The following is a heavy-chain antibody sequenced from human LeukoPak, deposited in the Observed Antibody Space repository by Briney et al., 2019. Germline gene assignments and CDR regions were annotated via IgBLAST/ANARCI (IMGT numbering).Heavy chain of an antibody. J-gene: IGHJ4*02. V-gene: IGHV4-39*07. CDR3: AGGDWLSPDY. D-gene: IGHD3/OR15-3a*01. Sequence: PSETLSLTCTVSGGSISSYYWSWIRQPPGKGLEWIGSIYYSGSTYYNPSLKSRVTISVDTSKNQFSLKLSSVTAADTAVYYCAGGDWLSPDYWGQGTLVTVSS. CDR1: GGSISSYY. CDR2: IYYSGST.